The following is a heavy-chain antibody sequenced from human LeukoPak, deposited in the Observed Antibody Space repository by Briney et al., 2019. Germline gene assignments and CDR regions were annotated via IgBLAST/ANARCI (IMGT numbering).Heavy chain of an antibody. J-gene: IGHJ4*02. CDR1: GGSISSYY. D-gene: IGHD2-2*01. CDR3: ARVIVPAAVDY. Sequence: SETLSLTCTVSGGSISSYYWSWIRQPPGKGLAWIGYIYYSGSTNYNPSLKSRVTISVDTSKNQFSLKLSSVTAADTAVYYCARVIVPAAVDYWGQGALVTVSS. CDR2: IYYSGST. V-gene: IGHV4-59*01.